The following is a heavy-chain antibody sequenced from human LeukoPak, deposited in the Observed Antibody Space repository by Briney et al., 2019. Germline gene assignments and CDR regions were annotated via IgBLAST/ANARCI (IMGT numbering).Heavy chain of an antibody. V-gene: IGHV1-18*01. D-gene: IGHD4-17*01. CDR3: ARASRNYGDYPGYYGMDV. J-gene: IGHJ6*02. Sequence: ASVKVSCKASGYTFTSYGISWVRQAPGQGLEWMGWISAYNGNTNYAQKLQGRVTMTTDTSTGTAYMELSSLRSEDTAVYYCARASRNYGDYPGYYGMDVWGQGTTVTVSS. CDR2: ISAYNGNT. CDR1: GYTFTSYG.